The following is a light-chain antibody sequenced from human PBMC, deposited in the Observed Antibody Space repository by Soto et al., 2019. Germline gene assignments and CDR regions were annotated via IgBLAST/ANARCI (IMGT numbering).Light chain of an antibody. CDR2: SND. CDR1: SCNIGSNF. CDR3: TTWDDTLSGRV. Sequence: QSVLTQPPSASGTPGQRITISCSGNSCNIGSNFVYWYQQLPGTAPKLLIYSNDQRPSGIPDRFSGSKSGTSASLAISGLRSEDEADYYCTTWDDTLSGRVFGGGTKLTVL. V-gene: IGLV1-47*02. J-gene: IGLJ3*02.